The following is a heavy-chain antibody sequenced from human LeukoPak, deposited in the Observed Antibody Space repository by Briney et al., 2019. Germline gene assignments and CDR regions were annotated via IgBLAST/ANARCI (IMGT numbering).Heavy chain of an antibody. CDR2: IYYSGST. V-gene: IGHV4-30-4*01. CDR3: ARESSIYGSGTDAFDI. D-gene: IGHD3-10*01. J-gene: IGHJ3*02. Sequence: SETLSLTCTVSGGSISSGDYYWSWIRQPPGKGLEWIGYIYYSGSTYYNPSLKSRVTIAVDTSKNQFSLKLSSVTAADTAVYYCARESSIYGSGTDAFDIWGQGTMVTVSS. CDR1: GGSISSGDYY.